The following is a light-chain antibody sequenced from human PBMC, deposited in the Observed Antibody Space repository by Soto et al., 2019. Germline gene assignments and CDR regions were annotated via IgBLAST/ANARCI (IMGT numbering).Light chain of an antibody. CDR2: EVS. J-gene: IGLJ2*01. Sequence: QSALTQPPSASGSPGQSVTISCTGTSSDVGGYNYVSWYQQHPGKAPKLMIYEVSKRPSGVPDRVCGSKSGNTASLTVSGLQAEDEADYYCSSYAGSNNLGVFGGGTKLTVL. CDR3: SSYAGSNNLGV. CDR1: SSDVGGYNY. V-gene: IGLV2-8*01.